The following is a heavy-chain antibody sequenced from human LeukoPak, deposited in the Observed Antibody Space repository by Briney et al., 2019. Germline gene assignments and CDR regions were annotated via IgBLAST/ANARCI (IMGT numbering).Heavy chain of an antibody. D-gene: IGHD5-24*01. J-gene: IGHJ4*02. V-gene: IGHV5-51*01. CDR3: ARASRDGYNQNFDH. CDR2: IYPGGSET. Sequence: GESLKIPCKGLGYDFSTYWNAWVRQRPGKGLEWMGFIYPGGSETRYDPSFQGQVTISADRSTSTAYLQWSSLRASDTAMYYCARASRDGYNQNFDHWGQGTLVTVSS. CDR1: GYDFSTYW.